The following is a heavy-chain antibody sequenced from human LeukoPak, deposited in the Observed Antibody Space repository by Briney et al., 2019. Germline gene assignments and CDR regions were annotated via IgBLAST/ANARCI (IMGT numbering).Heavy chain of an antibody. D-gene: IGHD6-13*01. CDR1: GYTFTGYY. Sequence: GASVKVSCKASGYTFTGYYMHWVRQAPGQGLEWMGIINPSGDNTWYAQKFQGRVTLTRDMATSTDYMEVSSLRSEDTAVYYCARDLGIAAENYYYYMDVWGKGTTVTVSS. CDR2: INPSGDNT. CDR3: ARDLGIAAENYYYYMDV. V-gene: IGHV1-46*01. J-gene: IGHJ6*03.